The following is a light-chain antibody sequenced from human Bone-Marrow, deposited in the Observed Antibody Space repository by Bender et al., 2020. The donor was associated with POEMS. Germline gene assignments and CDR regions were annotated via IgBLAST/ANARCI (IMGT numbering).Light chain of an antibody. V-gene: IGLV2-23*01. Sequence: QSALTQPASVSGSPGQSITVSCTGSSSDVGSYNLVSWYQHHPGKAPRLIISEGTKRPSGVSNRFSGAKSGNTASLTISGLQADDEADYYCCSYAGLTIVRFGGGARLTVL. CDR1: SSDVGSYNL. CDR3: CSYAGLTIVR. J-gene: IGLJ2*01. CDR2: EGT.